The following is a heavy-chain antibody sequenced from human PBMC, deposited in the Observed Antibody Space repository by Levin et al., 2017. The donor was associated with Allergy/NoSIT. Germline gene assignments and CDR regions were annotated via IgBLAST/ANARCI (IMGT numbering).Heavy chain of an antibody. CDR2: ISGSGGST. V-gene: IGHV3-23*01. CDR1: GFTFSSYA. CDR3: AKDYCSGGSCHAFDI. D-gene: IGHD2-15*01. J-gene: IGHJ3*02. Sequence: GESLKISCAASGFTFSSYAMSWVRQAPGKGLEWVSAISGSGGSTYYADSVKGRFTISRDNSKNTLYLQMNSLRAEDTAVYYCAKDYCSGGSCHAFDIWGQGTMVTVSS.